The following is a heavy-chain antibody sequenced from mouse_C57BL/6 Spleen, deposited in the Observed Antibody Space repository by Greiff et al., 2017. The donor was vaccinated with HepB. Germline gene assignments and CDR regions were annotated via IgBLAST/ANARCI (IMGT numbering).Heavy chain of an antibody. Sequence: QVQLQQSGPELVKPGASVKISCKASGYAFSSSWMNWVKQRPGKGLEWIGRICPGDGDTNYNGKFKGKATLTADNSTSTTYLQLSSLTSEDSAVYFCARIYYDYVAMDYWGQGTSVTVSS. CDR1: GYAFSSSW. CDR3: ARIYYDYVAMDY. J-gene: IGHJ4*01. D-gene: IGHD2-1*01. V-gene: IGHV1-82*01. CDR2: ICPGDGDT.